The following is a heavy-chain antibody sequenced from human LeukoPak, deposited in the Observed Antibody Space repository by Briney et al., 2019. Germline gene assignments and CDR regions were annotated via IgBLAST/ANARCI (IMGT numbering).Heavy chain of an antibody. CDR2: INPDSGGT. CDR1: GYTFTDSY. Sequence: GASVKLSCKASGYTFTDSYIHWVRQAPGQGLEWMGWINPDSGGTNYAQKFQGRVTMTRDTSITTVYMELSRLRSDDTAVYYCARVKYRAAGDKQYWGRGTLVTVSS. D-gene: IGHD6-13*01. J-gene: IGHJ4*01. V-gene: IGHV1-2*02. CDR3: ARVKYRAAGDKQY.